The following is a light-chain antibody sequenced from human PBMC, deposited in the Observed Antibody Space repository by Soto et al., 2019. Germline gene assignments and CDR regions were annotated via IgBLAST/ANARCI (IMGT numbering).Light chain of an antibody. CDR2: GAS. J-gene: IGKJ3*01. CDR3: QQYGSSPFT. Sequence: EIVLTQSPGTLALSPGERATLSCRASQSVNSNYLTWYQQKRGQAPRHLIHGASSRATGIPDRFTGSGSGTEFTLPISKQEPEDFAVYYYQQYGSSPFTFGPGTKVGIK. V-gene: IGKV3-20*01. CDR1: QSVNSNY.